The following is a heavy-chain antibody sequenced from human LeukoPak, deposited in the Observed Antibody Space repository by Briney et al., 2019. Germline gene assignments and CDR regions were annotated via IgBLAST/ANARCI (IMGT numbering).Heavy chain of an antibody. Sequence: GGSLRLSCAASGFTFSSYWMSWVRQAPGKGLEWVANIKQDGSEKYYVDSVKGRFTISRDNAKNSLYLQMNSLRAEDTAVYYCATSSYDYGGTWDFDYWGQGTLVTVSS. J-gene: IGHJ4*02. CDR2: IKQDGSEK. V-gene: IGHV3-7*01. D-gene: IGHD4-23*01. CDR1: GFTFSSYW. CDR3: ATSSYDYGGTWDFDY.